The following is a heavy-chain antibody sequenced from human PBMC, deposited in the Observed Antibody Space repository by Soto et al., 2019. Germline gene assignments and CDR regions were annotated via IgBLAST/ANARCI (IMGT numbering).Heavy chain of an antibody. D-gene: IGHD5-12*01. V-gene: IGHV3-9*01. J-gene: IGHJ4*02. Sequence: EVQLVESGGGLVQPGRSLRLSCAASGFTFDDYAIHWVRQAPGKGLEWVSGISWNSGSIGYADSVKGRFTISRDNAKNSLYLQMNSLRAEDTALYYCAKDMHGGYGWSPFDYWGQGTLVTVSS. CDR2: ISWNSGSI. CDR1: GFTFDDYA. CDR3: AKDMHGGYGWSPFDY.